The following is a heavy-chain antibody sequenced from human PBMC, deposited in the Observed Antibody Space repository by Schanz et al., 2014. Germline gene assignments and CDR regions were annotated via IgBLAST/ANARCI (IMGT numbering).Heavy chain of an antibody. J-gene: IGHJ4*02. V-gene: IGHV3-23*01. Sequence: EVHLLESGGGLVQPGGSLRLSCAASGFTFTNYAMSWVRQAPGKGLEWVSVISASGGDTYYADSVKGRFTISRDNSKSALYLQMNSLRAEDTAVYYCAKVRYSSGWRGDYFDEWGQGTLVTVAS. CDR2: ISASGGDT. CDR3: AKVRYSSGWRGDYFDE. D-gene: IGHD6-25*01. CDR1: GFTFTNYA.